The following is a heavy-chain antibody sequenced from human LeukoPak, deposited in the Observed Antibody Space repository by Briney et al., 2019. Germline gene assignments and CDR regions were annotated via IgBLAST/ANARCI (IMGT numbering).Heavy chain of an antibody. CDR3: ARDYSGSYSRFDY. CDR1: GLTVSNNY. V-gene: IGHV3-66*01. CDR2: LYSGDST. Sequence: GGSLRLSCAASGLTVSNNYMSWVRQAPGKGLEWVSILYSGDSTSYADSVKGRFTISRDNSKNTMYLQMNSLRAEDTAVYYCARDYSGSYSRFDYWGQGTLVTVSS. J-gene: IGHJ4*02. D-gene: IGHD1-26*01.